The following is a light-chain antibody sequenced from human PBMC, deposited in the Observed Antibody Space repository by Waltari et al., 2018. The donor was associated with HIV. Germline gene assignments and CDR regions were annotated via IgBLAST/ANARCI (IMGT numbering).Light chain of an antibody. CDR1: YSNIGSDN. Sequence: QSVLTQPPSASGTPGQRVTISCSGSYSNIGSDNVYRSPHLPGTAPKLLIYNNIQRPSGVPDRCSGSKSGASAYLAISGLRSEDEADYYCTGWDASLSEYVFGPGTRVTV. CDR3: TGWDASLSEYV. J-gene: IGLJ1*01. CDR2: NNI. V-gene: IGLV1-47*01.